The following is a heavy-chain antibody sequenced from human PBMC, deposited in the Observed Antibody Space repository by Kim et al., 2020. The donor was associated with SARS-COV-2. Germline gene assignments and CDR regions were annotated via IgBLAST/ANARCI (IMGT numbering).Heavy chain of an antibody. Sequence: GGSLRLSCAASGFTFSSYAMSWVRQAPGKGLEWVSAIRVSGGSTYYADSVKGRFTISRDNSKNTLYLQMNSLRAEDTAVYYCAKDGSIMIFGVAPVAGYDYYGMDVWGQGTTVTVSS. J-gene: IGHJ6*02. CDR1: GFTFSSYA. V-gene: IGHV3-23*01. D-gene: IGHD3-3*01. CDR2: IRVSGGST. CDR3: AKDGSIMIFGVAPVAGYDYYGMDV.